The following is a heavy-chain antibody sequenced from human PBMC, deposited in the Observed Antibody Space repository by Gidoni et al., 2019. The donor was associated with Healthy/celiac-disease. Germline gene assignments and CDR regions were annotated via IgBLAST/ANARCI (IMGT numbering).Heavy chain of an antibody. Sequence: SNAWMNWVRQAPGKGLEWVGRIKSKTDGGTTDYAAPVKGRFTISRDDSKNTLYLQMNSLKTEDTAVYYCTTDLFLQGRQFVDYWGQGTLVTVSS. V-gene: IGHV3-15*07. CDR3: TTDLFLQGRQFVDY. J-gene: IGHJ4*02. D-gene: IGHD3-16*01. CDR2: IKSKTDGGTT. CDR1: SNAW.